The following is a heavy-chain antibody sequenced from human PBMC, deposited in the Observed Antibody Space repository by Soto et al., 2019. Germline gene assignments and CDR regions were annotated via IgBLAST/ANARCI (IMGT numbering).Heavy chain of an antibody. V-gene: IGHV4-31*03. D-gene: IGHD3-3*01. CDR2: IYNSGTT. CDR1: GGSISSAGYA. CDR3: ARGVRFLEWFNDNHFDY. Sequence: SETLYLTCTVSGGSISSAGYAWSWIRHHPGKGLEWIGHIYNSGTTFYNPSLTSRLTISLDTSKNLFSLKLSSVTAADTAVYCCARGVRFLEWFNDNHFDYWGQGTVVTVSS. J-gene: IGHJ4*02.